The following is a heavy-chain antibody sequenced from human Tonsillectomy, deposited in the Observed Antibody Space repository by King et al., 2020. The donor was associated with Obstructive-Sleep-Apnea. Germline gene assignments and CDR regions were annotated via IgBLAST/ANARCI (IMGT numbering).Heavy chain of an antibody. CDR3: ARGGDVTTVTTGKPYYFDY. D-gene: IGHD4-17*01. J-gene: IGHJ4*02. CDR1: GYTFTSYY. Sequence: QLVQSGAEVKKPGASVKVSCKASGYTFTSYYMHWVRQAPGQGLEWMGIINPSGGSTSYAQKVQGRVTMTRDTSTSTVYMELSSLRSEDTAVYYCARGGDVTTVTTGKPYYFDYWGQGTLVTVSS. CDR2: INPSGGST. V-gene: IGHV1-46*01.